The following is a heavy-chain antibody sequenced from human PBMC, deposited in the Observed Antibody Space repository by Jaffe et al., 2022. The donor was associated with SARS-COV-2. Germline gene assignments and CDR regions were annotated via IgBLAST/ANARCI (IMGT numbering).Heavy chain of an antibody. CDR2: INAGTGNT. Sequence: QVQLVQSGAEVKKPGASVKISCKASGYTFTNYAIHWVRQAPGQRLEWMGWINAGTGNTKYSQKFQGRVTITRDTSASTAYMELSSLRSEDTAIYYCARDKSTTMAPYMDVWDKGTSVTVSS. CDR1: GYTFTNYA. J-gene: IGHJ6*03. D-gene: IGHD3-10*01. CDR3: ARDKSTTMAPYMDV. V-gene: IGHV1-3*01.